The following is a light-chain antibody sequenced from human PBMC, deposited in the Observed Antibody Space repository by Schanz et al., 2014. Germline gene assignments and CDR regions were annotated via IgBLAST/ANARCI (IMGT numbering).Light chain of an antibody. V-gene: IGKV3-20*01. CDR2: GAS. CDR1: QSVSSN. CDR3: QQYGESLWT. J-gene: IGKJ1*01. Sequence: EIVMTQSPATLSVSPGERATLSCRASQSVSSNLAWYQQKPGQAPRVIINGASRRATGVPDRFSGSGSGTDFTLTISRVEPEDSAVYYCQQYGESLWTFGPGTRVEIK.